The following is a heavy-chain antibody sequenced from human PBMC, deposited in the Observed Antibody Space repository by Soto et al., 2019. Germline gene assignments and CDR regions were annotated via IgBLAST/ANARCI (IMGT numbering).Heavy chain of an antibody. CDR1: GGSISSGGYH. CDR3: ARGADSSSSPYYYYGMEV. D-gene: IGHD6-6*01. CDR2: IYYSGST. Sequence: SETLSLTCTVSGGSISSGGYHWSWIRQHPGKGLEWIGYIYYSGSTYYNPSLKSRVTISVDTSKNQFSLKLSSVTAADTAVYYCARGADSSSSPYYYYGMEVWGQGTTVTVSS. J-gene: IGHJ6*02. V-gene: IGHV4-31*03.